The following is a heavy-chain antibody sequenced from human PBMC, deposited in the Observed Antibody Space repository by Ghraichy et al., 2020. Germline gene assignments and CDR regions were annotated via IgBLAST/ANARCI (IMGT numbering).Heavy chain of an antibody. CDR2: ISSSSRFT. J-gene: IGHJ6*02. CDR1: GFILSDYN. V-gene: IGHV3-48*02. CDR3: ARASRVVRFYYYDGMDV. Sequence: GGSLRLSCSASGFILSDYNMNWVRQAPGTGLEWLSYISSSSRFTSYADSVKGRFTISRDNAKNSLELQMNSLRDEDTAVYYCARASRVVRFYYYDGMDVWGQGTTVTV. D-gene: IGHD4-23*01.